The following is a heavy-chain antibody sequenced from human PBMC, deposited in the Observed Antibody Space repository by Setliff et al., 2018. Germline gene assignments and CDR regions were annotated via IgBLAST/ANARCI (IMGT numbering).Heavy chain of an antibody. CDR3: ARHVGSRSRGYNYYYYYMDV. D-gene: IGHD3-10*01. J-gene: IGHJ6*03. V-gene: IGHV4-59*08. CDR2: IYYSGST. CDR1: GGSFTTYY. Sequence: SETLSLTCTVSGGSFTTYYWSWIRQSPGKGLEWIGYIYYSGSTNYNPSLKIRVTMSVDTSRNQLSLKLTSVTASDTAVYYCARHVGSRSRGYNYYYYYMDVWGKGTTVTVSS.